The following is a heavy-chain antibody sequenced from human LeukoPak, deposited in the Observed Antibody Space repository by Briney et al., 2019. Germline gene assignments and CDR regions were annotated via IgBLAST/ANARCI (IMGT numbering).Heavy chain of an antibody. D-gene: IGHD3-3*01. CDR3: AKPAGPYTYSFGPGFDY. V-gene: IGHV3-30*18. Sequence: GGSLRLSCAASGFTFSTYGMHWVRQAPGKGLEWVAIVSSDGSNKDYADSVKGRFTISRDNSRNTLYLQMDSLRAEDTAVYYCAKPAGPYTYSFGPGFDYWGQGTLVTVSS. J-gene: IGHJ4*02. CDR1: GFTFSTYG. CDR2: VSSDGSNK.